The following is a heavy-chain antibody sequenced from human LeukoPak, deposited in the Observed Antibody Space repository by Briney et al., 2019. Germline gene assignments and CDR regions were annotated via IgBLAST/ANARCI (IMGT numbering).Heavy chain of an antibody. V-gene: IGHV3-20*04. D-gene: IGHD6-13*01. Sequence: GGSLRLSCAASGFTFEEYSMQWVRQAPGKGLEWVAVIEWNGGRTYYADSVKGRFTISRDTSKNTLDLQMNSLRLEDTAVYYCVKGSGIAGRHGYYYYSDVWGNGTTVTVSS. J-gene: IGHJ6*03. CDR2: IEWNGGRT. CDR3: VKGSGIAGRHGYYYYSDV. CDR1: GFTFEEYS.